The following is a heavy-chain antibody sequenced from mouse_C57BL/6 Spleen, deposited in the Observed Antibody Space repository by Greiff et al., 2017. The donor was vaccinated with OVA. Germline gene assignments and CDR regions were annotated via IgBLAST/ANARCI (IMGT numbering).Heavy chain of an antibody. D-gene: IGHD2-3*01. CDR2: IDPSDSYT. CDR3: ARGGDGYPFAY. J-gene: IGHJ3*01. Sequence: VQLQQPGAELVMPGASVKLSCKASGYTFTSYWMHWVKQRPGQGLEWIGEIDPSDSYTNYNQKFKGKSTLTVDKSSSTAYRQLSSLTSEDSAVYYCARGGDGYPFAYWGQGTLVTVSA. CDR1: GYTFTSYW. V-gene: IGHV1-69*01.